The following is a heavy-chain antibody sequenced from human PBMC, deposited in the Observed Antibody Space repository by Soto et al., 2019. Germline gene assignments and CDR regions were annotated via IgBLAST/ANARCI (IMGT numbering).Heavy chain of an antibody. Sequence: QVQLQQWGAGLLKPSETLSLTCAVYGGSFSGYYWSWIRQPPGKGLEWIGEINHSGSTNYNPSLKSRVTISVDTSKNQFSLKLSSVTAADTAVYYCARAQWLVNYFDYWGQGTLVTVSS. CDR2: INHSGST. V-gene: IGHV4-34*01. CDR3: ARAQWLVNYFDY. CDR1: GGSFSGYY. J-gene: IGHJ4*02. D-gene: IGHD6-19*01.